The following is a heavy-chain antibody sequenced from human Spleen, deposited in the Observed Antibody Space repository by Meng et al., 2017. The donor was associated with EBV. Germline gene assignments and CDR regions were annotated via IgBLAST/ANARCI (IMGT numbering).Heavy chain of an antibody. CDR3: ARGSGDYLKLDCFDP. CDR1: GGSFSGYY. Sequence: QGQPRQWGGGLLKPSETLSLTFAVDGGSFSGYYWSWIRQSPGKGLQWIGEINHSGNTIYNPSLKSRVTISVDTSKLQFSLNLTSVTAADTAVYYCARGSGDYLKLDCFDPWGQGTLVTVSS. V-gene: IGHV4-34*01. J-gene: IGHJ5*02. D-gene: IGHD4-17*01. CDR2: INHSGNT.